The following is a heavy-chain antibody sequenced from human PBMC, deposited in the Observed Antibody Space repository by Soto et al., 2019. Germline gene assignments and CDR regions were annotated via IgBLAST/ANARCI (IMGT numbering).Heavy chain of an antibody. CDR3: ARTVAAHNFGWFDP. J-gene: IGHJ5*02. D-gene: IGHD2-15*01. CDR1: GGTFSSYA. V-gene: IGHV1-69*01. CDR2: IIPIFGTA. Sequence: QVQLVQSGAEVKTPGSSVKVSCKASGGTFSSYAISWVRQAPGQGLEWMGGIIPIFGTANYAQKFQGRVTITADESTSTAYLELSRLRYEDTAVYYCARTVAAHNFGWFDPWGQGTLVTVSS.